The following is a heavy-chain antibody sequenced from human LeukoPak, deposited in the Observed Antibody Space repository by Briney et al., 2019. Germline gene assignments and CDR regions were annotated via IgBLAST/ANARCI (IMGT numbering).Heavy chain of an antibody. D-gene: IGHD3-3*01. CDR3: ARQAGGPYYDFWSGYYTTHYFDY. V-gene: IGHV4-59*01. Sequence: SETLSLTCNVSGGSISSYYWSWIRQPPGKGLEWIGYIYYSGSTNYNPPLKSRVTISVDTSKNQFSLKLSSVTAADTAVYYCARQAGGPYYDFWSGYYTTHYFDYWGQGTLVTVSS. CDR2: IYYSGST. J-gene: IGHJ4*02. CDR1: GGSISSYY.